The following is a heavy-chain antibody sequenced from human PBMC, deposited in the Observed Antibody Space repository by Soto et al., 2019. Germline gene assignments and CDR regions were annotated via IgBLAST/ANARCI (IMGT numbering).Heavy chain of an antibody. CDR2: ISYDGSNK. CDR3: ARDRMVQGVITMGYGMDV. D-gene: IGHD3-10*01. Sequence: QVQLVESGGGVVQPGRSLRLSCAASGFTFSSYAMHWVRQAPGKGLEWVAVISYDGSNKYYADSVKGRFTISRDNSKNTLYLQMNSLRAEDTAVYYCARDRMVQGVITMGYGMDVWGQGTTVTVSS. CDR1: GFTFSSYA. J-gene: IGHJ6*02. V-gene: IGHV3-30-3*01.